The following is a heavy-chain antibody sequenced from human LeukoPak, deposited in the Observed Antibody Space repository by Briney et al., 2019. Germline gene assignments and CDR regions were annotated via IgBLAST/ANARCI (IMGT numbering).Heavy chain of an antibody. CDR3: ARGGYCSSTSCFLVYYMDV. Sequence: ASVTVSCKASGYTFTGYYMHWVRQAPGQGLEWMGWINPNSGGTNYAQKFQGRVTMTRDTSISTAYMELSRLRSDDTAVYYCARGGYCSSTSCFLVYYMDVWGKGTTVTVSS. D-gene: IGHD2-2*01. V-gene: IGHV1-2*02. CDR2: INPNSGGT. CDR1: GYTFTGYY. J-gene: IGHJ6*03.